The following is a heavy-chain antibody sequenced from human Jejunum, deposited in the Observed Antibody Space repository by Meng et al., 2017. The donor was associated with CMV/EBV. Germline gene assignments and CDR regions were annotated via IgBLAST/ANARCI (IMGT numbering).Heavy chain of an antibody. CDR3: ATGGYDFWTGYGGS. V-gene: IGHV3-74*01. D-gene: IGHD3-3*01. Sequence: SGFTFSRTYMHWVRQAPGKGLVWVSRINSDASITKYADSVKGRFTISRDNAKNTLYLEMSSLTAEDAGVYFCATGGYDFWTGYGGSWGQGTLVTVSS. CDR2: INSDASIT. J-gene: IGHJ5*02. CDR1: GFTFSRTY.